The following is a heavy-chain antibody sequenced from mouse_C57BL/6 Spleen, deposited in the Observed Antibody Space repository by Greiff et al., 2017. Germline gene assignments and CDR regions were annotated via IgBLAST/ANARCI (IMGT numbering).Heavy chain of an antibody. CDR1: GFTFSDYY. J-gene: IGHJ2*01. V-gene: IGHV5-16*01. CDR2: INYDGSST. CDR3: ARGGDYYGSSLYYFDY. Sequence: EVKLMESEGGLVQPGSSMKLSCTASGFTFSDYYMAWVRQVPEKGLEWVANINYDGSSTYYLDSLKSRFIISRDNAKNILYLQMSSLKSEDTATYYCARGGDYYGSSLYYFDYWGQGTTLTVSS. D-gene: IGHD1-1*01.